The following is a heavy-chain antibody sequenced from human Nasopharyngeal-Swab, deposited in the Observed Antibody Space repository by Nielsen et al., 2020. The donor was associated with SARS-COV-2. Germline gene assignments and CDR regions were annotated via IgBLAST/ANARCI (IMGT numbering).Heavy chain of an antibody. J-gene: IGHJ4*02. CDR3: TSRSGREDY. V-gene: IGHV3-15*01. Sequence: WIRQPPGKGLEWVGRIKSKTDGGTTDYAAPVKGRFTISRDDSKNTAYLQMNSLKTEDTAVYYCTSRSGREDYWGQGTLVTVSS. D-gene: IGHD2-15*01. CDR2: IKSKTDGGTT.